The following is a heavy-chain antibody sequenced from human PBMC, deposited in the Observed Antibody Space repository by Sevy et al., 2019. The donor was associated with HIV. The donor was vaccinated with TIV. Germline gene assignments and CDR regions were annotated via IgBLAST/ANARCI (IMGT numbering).Heavy chain of an antibody. J-gene: IGHJ4*02. CDR2: ISSSSSYI. CDR3: ARDWSGRGYYDSSGYLGY. Sequence: GGSLSLSCAASGFTFSSYSMNWVRQAPGKGLEWVSSISSSSSYIYYADSVKGRFTISRDNAKNSLYLQMNSLRAEDTAVYYCARDWSGRGYYDSSGYLGYWGQGTLVTVSS. V-gene: IGHV3-21*01. D-gene: IGHD3-22*01. CDR1: GFTFSSYS.